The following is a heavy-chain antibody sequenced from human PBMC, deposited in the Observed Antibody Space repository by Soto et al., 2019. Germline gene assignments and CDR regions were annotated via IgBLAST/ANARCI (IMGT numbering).Heavy chain of an antibody. CDR3: ARDNPYRSGYDY. J-gene: IGHJ4*02. V-gene: IGHV3-74*01. D-gene: IGHD1-26*01. CDR2: INSDGSST. Sequence: PGVSLRLSCAASGFTFSSYWMHWVRQAPGKGLVWVSRINSDGSSTSYADSVKGRFTISRDNAKNTLYLQMNSLRAEDTAVYYCARDNPYRSGYDYWGQGTLVTVSS. CDR1: GFTFSSYW.